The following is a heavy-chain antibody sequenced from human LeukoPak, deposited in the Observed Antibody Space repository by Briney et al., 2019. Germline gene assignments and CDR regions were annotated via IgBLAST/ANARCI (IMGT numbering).Heavy chain of an antibody. CDR3: ARVPYDSSGYYFDY. D-gene: IGHD3-22*01. J-gene: IGHJ4*02. CDR2: IYYSGST. Sequence: SQTLSLTCTVSGGSVSSGRYYLSWIRQPPGKGLEGIGYIYYSGSTTYNPSLKSRVTISEDTSKNQFSLKLSSVTAADTAVYYCARVPYDSSGYYFDYWGQGTLVTVSS. CDR1: GGSVSSGRYY. V-gene: IGHV4-61*01.